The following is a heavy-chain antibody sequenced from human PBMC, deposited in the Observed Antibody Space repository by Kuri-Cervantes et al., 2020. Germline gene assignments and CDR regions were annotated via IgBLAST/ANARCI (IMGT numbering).Heavy chain of an antibody. Sequence: GESLKISCAASGFTFSSYSMNWVRQAPGKGLEWVSYISSSSSSTIYYADSVKGRFTISRDNAKNSLYLQMNSLRDEDTAVYYCAREWRVLLWFGEPRYGMDVWGQGTTVTVSS. CDR1: GFTFSSYS. D-gene: IGHD3-10*01. V-gene: IGHV3-48*02. CDR3: AREWRVLLWFGEPRYGMDV. J-gene: IGHJ6*02. CDR2: ISSSSSSTI.